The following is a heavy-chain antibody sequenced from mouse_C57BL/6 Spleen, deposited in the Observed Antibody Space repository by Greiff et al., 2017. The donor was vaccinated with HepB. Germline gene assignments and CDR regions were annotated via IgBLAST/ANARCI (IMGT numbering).Heavy chain of an antibody. CDR2: INPNNGGT. CDR3: ARDYDDWFAY. V-gene: IGHV1-26*01. CDR1: GYTFTDYY. D-gene: IGHD2-4*01. Sequence: VQLQQSGPELVKPGASVKISCKASGYTFTDYYMNWVKQSHGKSLEWIGDINPNNGGTSYNQKFKGKATLTVDKSSSTAYMELRSLTSEDSAVYYCARDYDDWFAYWGQGTLVTVSA. J-gene: IGHJ3*01.